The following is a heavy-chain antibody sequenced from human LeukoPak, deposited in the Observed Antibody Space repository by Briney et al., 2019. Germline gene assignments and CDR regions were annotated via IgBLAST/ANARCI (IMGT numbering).Heavy chain of an antibody. CDR3: AKHSSQFWSGYYSWY. J-gene: IGHJ4*02. CDR2: ISGSGGST. V-gene: IGHV3-23*01. Sequence: GGSLRLSCAASGFTFSSYAMSWVRQAPGQGLEWVSAISGSGGSTYYADSVRGRFTISRDNSKNTVYLQMNSLRAEDTAVYYCAKHSSQFWSGYYSWYWGEGTLVTVSS. D-gene: IGHD3-3*01. CDR1: GFTFSSYA.